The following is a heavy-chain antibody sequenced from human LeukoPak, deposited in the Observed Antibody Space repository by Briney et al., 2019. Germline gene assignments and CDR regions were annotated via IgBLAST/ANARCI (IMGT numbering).Heavy chain of an antibody. CDR1: GGSISTYY. V-gene: IGHV4-59*01. J-gene: IGHJ6*02. CDR3: ARDRPLYGMDV. Sequence: SETLSLTCTVSGGSISTYYWSWIRQPPGKGLEWIGNIDYSGSTNHNPSLRSRVTISEDTSKNQFSLKLTSVIAADTAVYYCARDRPLYGMDVWGQGTTVTVSS. CDR2: IDYSGST. D-gene: IGHD6-6*01.